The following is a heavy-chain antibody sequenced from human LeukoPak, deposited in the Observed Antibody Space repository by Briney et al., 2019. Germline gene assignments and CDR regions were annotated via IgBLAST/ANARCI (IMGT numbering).Heavy chain of an antibody. D-gene: IGHD5-18*01. Sequence: GGSLRLSCAASGFIFNNAWMSWVRQGPGKGLEWVGHVKSKTDGGTTDYATPVKGRFSISRDDSKNTLFLQMNSLKTEDTAVYYCTTGTWIQLWLPDYWGQGTLVTVSS. J-gene: IGHJ4*02. CDR2: VKSKTDGGTT. CDR3: TTGTWIQLWLPDY. V-gene: IGHV3-15*01. CDR1: GFIFNNAW.